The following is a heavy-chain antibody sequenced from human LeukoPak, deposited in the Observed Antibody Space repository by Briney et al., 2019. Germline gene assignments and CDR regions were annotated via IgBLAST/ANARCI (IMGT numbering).Heavy chain of an antibody. CDR3: ARVIAVAGTLSY. CDR2: INPNSGGT. V-gene: IGHV1-2*02. CDR1: GYTFTGYY. D-gene: IGHD6-19*01. Sequence: ASVKASCKASGYTFTGYYMHWVRQAPGQGLEWMGWINPNSGGTNYAQKFQGRVTMTRDTSISTAYMELSRLRSDDTAVYYCARVIAVAGTLSYWGQGTLVTVSS. J-gene: IGHJ4*02.